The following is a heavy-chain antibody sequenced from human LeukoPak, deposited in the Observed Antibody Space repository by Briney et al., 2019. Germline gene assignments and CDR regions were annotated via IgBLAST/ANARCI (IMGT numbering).Heavy chain of an antibody. D-gene: IGHD5-18*01. J-gene: IGHJ4*02. V-gene: IGHV3-23*01. Sequence: PGGSLRLSCAASGFTVSNYWMSWVRQAPGKGLEWVSRISAGGDSTYYADSVKGRFTISRDNSKSTLYLQMNSLRAEDTAVYYCAKTLGYSYGYLDYWGQGTLVTVSS. CDR1: GFTVSNYW. CDR2: ISAGGDST. CDR3: AKTLGYSYGYLDY.